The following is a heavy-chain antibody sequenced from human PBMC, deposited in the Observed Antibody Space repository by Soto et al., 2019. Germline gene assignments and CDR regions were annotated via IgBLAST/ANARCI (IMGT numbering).Heavy chain of an antibody. CDR3: ARGYSYGLRDY. V-gene: IGHV4-34*01. CDR1: GGSFSGYY. D-gene: IGHD5-18*01. J-gene: IGHJ4*02. CDR2: INHSGST. Sequence: SETLSLTCAVYGGSFSGYYWSWIRQPPGKGLEWIGEINHSGSTNYNPSLKSRVTISVDTSKNQFSLKLSSVTAADTAVYYCARGYSYGLRDYWGQGTLVTVSS.